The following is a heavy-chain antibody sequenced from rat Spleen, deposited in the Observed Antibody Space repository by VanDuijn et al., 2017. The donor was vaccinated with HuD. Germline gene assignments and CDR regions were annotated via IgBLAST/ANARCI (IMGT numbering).Heavy chain of an antibody. CDR2: ITSGGSKT. CDR1: GFTFSRFA. CDR3: AKTGFYFDY. D-gene: IGHD1-6*01. Sequence: EVQLVESGGGLVQPGRSLKLSCAASGFTFSRFAMVWVRQAPKKGLEWVATITSGGSKTYYPDSVKGRFTIPRDNAKSTLYLQMDSLRSEDTATYYCAKTGFYFDYWGQGVMVTVSS. V-gene: IGHV5-25*01. J-gene: IGHJ2*01.